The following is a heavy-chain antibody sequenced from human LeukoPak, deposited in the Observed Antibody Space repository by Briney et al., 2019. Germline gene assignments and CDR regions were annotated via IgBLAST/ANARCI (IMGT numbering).Heavy chain of an antibody. Sequence: GESLKISCKGSGYSFTSYWIGWVRQAPGQGLEWMGWISAYNGNTNYAQKLQGRVTMTTDTSTSTAYMELRSLRSDDTAVYYCARDGASGYDDYWGQGTLVTVSS. CDR3: ARDGASGYDDY. D-gene: IGHD5-12*01. CDR1: GYSFTSYW. V-gene: IGHV1-18*04. J-gene: IGHJ4*02. CDR2: ISAYNGNT.